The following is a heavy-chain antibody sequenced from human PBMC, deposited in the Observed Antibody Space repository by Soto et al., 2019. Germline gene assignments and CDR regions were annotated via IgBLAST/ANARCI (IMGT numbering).Heavy chain of an antibody. V-gene: IGHV3-23*01. D-gene: IGHD2-15*01. J-gene: IGHJ4*02. CDR3: AKDRGDVVVVAAMGYYFDY. Sequence: GGSLRLSCAASGFTFSSYAMSWVRQAPGKGLEWVSAISGSGGSTYYADSVKGRFTISRDNSKNTLYLQMNSLRAEDTAVYYCAKDRGDVVVVAAMGYYFDYWGQGTLVTVSS. CDR2: ISGSGGST. CDR1: GFTFSSYA.